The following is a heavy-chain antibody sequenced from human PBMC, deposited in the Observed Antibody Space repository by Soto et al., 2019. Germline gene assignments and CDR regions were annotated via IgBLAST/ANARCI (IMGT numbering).Heavy chain of an antibody. J-gene: IGHJ4*02. CDR2: IYYRGST. CDR3: ARVEVVITRGGLSY. D-gene: IGHD2-15*01. CDR1: GDSITRGGYY. V-gene: IGHV4-31*03. Sequence: QVQLQESGPGLVKPSQTLSLTCNVSGDSITRGGYYWSWVRQHPGKGLEWLGYIYYRGSTYYNPSLKSRVHISVCTSKKRFSLRLSSVTAADTAVYYCARVEVVITRGGLSYWGPGTRVTVSS.